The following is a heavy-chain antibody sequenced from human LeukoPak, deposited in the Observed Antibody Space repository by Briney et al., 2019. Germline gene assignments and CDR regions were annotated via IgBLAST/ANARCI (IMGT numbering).Heavy chain of an antibody. D-gene: IGHD3-10*01. V-gene: IGHV4-59*01. Sequence: SETLSLTCTVSGGSISSYYWSWIRQPPGKGLEWIGYIYYSGSTNYNPSLKSRVTISVDTSKNQFSLKLSSVTAADTALYYCARDRALWFGDYGMDVWGQGTTVTVSS. CDR3: ARDRALWFGDYGMDV. J-gene: IGHJ6*02. CDR1: GGSISSYY. CDR2: IYYSGST.